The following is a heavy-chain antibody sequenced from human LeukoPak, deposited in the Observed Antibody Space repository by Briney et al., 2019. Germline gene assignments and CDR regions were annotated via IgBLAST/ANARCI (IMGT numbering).Heavy chain of an antibody. D-gene: IGHD2-2*01. V-gene: IGHV3-74*01. Sequence: PGGSLRLSCAASGFTFSSYWMHWVRQAPGKGLVWVSRINSDGSSTSHADSVKGRFTISRDNAKNTLYLQMNSLRAEDTAVYYCAREGGYCSSTSCYGGSWFDPWGQGTLVTVSS. CDR1: GFTFSSYW. CDR2: INSDGSST. J-gene: IGHJ5*02. CDR3: AREGGYCSSTSCYGGSWFDP.